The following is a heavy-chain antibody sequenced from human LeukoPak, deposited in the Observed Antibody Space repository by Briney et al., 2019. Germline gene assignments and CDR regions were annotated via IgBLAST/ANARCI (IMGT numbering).Heavy chain of an antibody. Sequence: SVKVSCKASGYTFTSYGISWVRQAPGQGLEWMGRIIPILGIANYAQKFQGRVTITADKSTSTAYMELSSLRSEDTAVYYCARVKGGYCSSTSCYPLTYYGMDVWGQGTTVTVSS. V-gene: IGHV1-69*04. CDR2: IIPILGIA. CDR1: GYTFTSYG. CDR3: ARVKGGYCSSTSCYPLTYYGMDV. D-gene: IGHD2-2*01. J-gene: IGHJ6*02.